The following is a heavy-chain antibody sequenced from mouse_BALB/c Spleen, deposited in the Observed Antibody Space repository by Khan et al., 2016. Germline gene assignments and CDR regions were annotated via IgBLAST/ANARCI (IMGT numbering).Heavy chain of an antibody. Sequence: VQLQQSGAELVKPGASVKLSCTASGFNIKDTYMHWLKHRSEQGMEWFVRIDPANGNTKSDPTFQGKATITADTSSNTAYLQLIRLTAEDTAVYYCARLISAYWCQGTLVTVSA. CDR1: GFNIKDTY. CDR2: IDPANGNT. J-gene: IGHJ3*01. CDR3: ARLISAY. V-gene: IGHV14-3*02.